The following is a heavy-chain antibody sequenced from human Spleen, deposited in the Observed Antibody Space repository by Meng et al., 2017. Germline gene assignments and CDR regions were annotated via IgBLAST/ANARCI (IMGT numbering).Heavy chain of an antibody. CDR1: GGSITSSY. CDR2: IYHSGRT. J-gene: IGHJ4*02. CDR3: ARVWGIDYFDY. D-gene: IGHD3-16*01. Sequence: SETLSLTCTVSGGSITSSYWSWIRQSPGKGLEWIGYIYHSGRTNYNPSLKSRVTISVDTSKNQISLKVSSVTAADTAVYHCARVWGIDYFDYWGPGTLVTVSS. V-gene: IGHV4-59*01.